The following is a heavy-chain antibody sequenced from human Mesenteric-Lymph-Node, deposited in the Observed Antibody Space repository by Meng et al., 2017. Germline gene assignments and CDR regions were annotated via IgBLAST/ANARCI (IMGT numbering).Heavy chain of an antibody. CDR2: INHSGST. D-gene: IGHD3-9*01. J-gene: IGHJ4*02. V-gene: IGHV4-34*01. CDR3: ARRAPHYDILTGYYTYYFDY. Sequence: SQTLSLTCAVYGGSFSGYYWSWIRQPPGEGLEWIGVINHSGSTNYNPSLKSRVTISVDTSKNQFSLKLSAVTAADTAVYYCARRAPHYDILTGYYTYYFDYWGQGTLVTVSS. CDR1: GGSFSGYY.